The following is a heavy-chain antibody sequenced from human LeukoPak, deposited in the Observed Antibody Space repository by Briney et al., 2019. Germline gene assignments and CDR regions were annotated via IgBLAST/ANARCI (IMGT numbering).Heavy chain of an antibody. D-gene: IGHD3-10*01. Sequence: GASVKVSCKASGYTFTSYYMHRVRQAPGQGLEWMGIINPSGGSTSYAQKFQGRVTMTGNTSISTAYMELSSLRSEDTAVYYCAREVGYGSGSYYWFDPWGQGTLVTVSS. J-gene: IGHJ5*02. CDR1: GYTFTSYY. CDR3: AREVGYGSGSYYWFDP. CDR2: INPSGGST. V-gene: IGHV1-46*01.